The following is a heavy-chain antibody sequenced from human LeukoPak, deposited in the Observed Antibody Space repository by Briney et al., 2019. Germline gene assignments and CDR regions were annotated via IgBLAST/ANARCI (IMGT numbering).Heavy chain of an antibody. Sequence: SSETLSLTCTVSGGSISSYCWSWIRQPPGKGLEWIGYIYYSGSTNYNPSLKSRVTISVDTSKNQFSLKLSSVTAADTAVYYCAGAYCTNGVCYGNWFDPWGQGTLVTVSS. CDR1: GGSISSYC. J-gene: IGHJ5*02. V-gene: IGHV4-59*01. CDR3: AGAYCTNGVCYGNWFDP. CDR2: IYYSGST. D-gene: IGHD2-8*01.